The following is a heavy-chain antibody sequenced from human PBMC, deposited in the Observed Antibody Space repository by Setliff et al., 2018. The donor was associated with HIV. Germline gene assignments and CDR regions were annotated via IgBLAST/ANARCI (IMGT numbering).Heavy chain of an antibody. J-gene: IGHJ4*02. Sequence: GASVKVSCKASGYTFTSFGISWVRQAPGQGLEWMGRISAYNGNTDHAQRLQGRVTMTTDTSTRTAYMELRSLRSDDTAVYHCARAAVAGPWRKLDYWGQGTLVTVSS. D-gene: IGHD6-19*01. CDR2: ISAYNGNT. CDR1: GYTFTSFG. V-gene: IGHV1-18*01. CDR3: ARAAVAGPWRKLDY.